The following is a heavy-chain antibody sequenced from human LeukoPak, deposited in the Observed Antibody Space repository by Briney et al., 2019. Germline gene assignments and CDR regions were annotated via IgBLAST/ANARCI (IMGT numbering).Heavy chain of an antibody. D-gene: IGHD3-3*01. J-gene: IGHJ1*01. CDR2: ISYDGNNE. CDR3: AKYSTSGLRFLEWFSH. V-gene: IGHV3-30*18. Sequence: GGSLRLSCAASGFNFSSYGMHWVRQDPGKGLEWVAVISYDGNNEYYADSVKGRFTISRDNSKNTLYLQMNGLRAEDTAVYYCAKYSTSGLRFLEWFSHWGQGTLVTVSS. CDR1: GFNFSSYG.